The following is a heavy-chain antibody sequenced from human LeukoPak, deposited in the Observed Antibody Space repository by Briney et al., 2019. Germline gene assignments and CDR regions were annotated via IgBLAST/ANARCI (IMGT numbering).Heavy chain of an antibody. Sequence: GGSLRLSCTTSGFTFSNYGMCWVRQAPGKGLEWLAFIRYDGSNKYYADSVKGRFTISRDNSKNTLYLQMNSLRAEDTAVYYCAKDSLTGSGLYYFDCWGQGTLVTVSS. CDR2: IRYDGSNK. D-gene: IGHD3-9*01. CDR3: AKDSLTGSGLYYFDC. V-gene: IGHV3-30*02. CDR1: GFTFSNYG. J-gene: IGHJ4*02.